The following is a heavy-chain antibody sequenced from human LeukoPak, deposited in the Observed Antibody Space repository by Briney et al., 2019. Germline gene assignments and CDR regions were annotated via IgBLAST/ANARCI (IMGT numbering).Heavy chain of an antibody. D-gene: IGHD3-10*01. Sequence: MAGGSLRLSCAASGLTFSNAWMSWVRQAPGKGLEWVGRIKSKTDGGTTDYAAPVKGRFTISRDDSKNTLHLQMNSLKTEDTAVYFCTRGSYYVSGSYYIFLSWGQGTLVTVSS. CDR2: IKSKTDGGTT. CDR3: TRGSYYVSGSYYIFLS. V-gene: IGHV3-15*01. J-gene: IGHJ4*02. CDR1: GLTFSNAW.